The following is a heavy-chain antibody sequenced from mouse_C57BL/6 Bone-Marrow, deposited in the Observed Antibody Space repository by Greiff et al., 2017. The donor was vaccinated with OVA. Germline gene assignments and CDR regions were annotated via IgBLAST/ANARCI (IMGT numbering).Heavy chain of an antibody. D-gene: IGHD4-1*01. CDR3: ARRVNWGPFAH. CDR2: IYPSDSET. CDR1: GYTFTSYW. V-gene: IGHV1-61*01. J-gene: IGHJ3*01. Sequence: VQLQQPGAELVRPGSSVKLSCKASGYTFTSYWMDWVKQRPGQGLEWIGNIYPSDSETHYNQKFKDKATLTVDKSSSTAYMQLSSLTSEDSAVYYCARRVNWGPFAHRGQETLVTVSA.